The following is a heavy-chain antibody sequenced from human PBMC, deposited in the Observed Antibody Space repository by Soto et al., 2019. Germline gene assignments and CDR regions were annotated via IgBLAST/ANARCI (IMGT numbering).Heavy chain of an antibody. CDR2: ISAYNGNT. V-gene: IGHV1-18*01. D-gene: IGHD3-9*01. CDR3: ASALYDNLTGYYRNQDDY. Sequence: ASVKVSCKASGYTFTSYGISWVRQAPGQGLEWMGWISAYNGNTNYAQKLQGRVTMTTDTSKSTAYMELRSLSSDDTAVYYCASALYDNLTGYYRNQDDYWGQGTLDTVSS. CDR1: GYTFTSYG. J-gene: IGHJ4*02.